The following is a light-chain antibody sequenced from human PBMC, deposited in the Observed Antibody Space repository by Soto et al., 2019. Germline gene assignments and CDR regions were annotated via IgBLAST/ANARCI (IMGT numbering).Light chain of an antibody. CDR2: KVS. V-gene: IGKV2-30*01. CDR3: MLGTHLPWT. J-gene: IGKJ1*01. Sequence: QSPLSLPVTPGEAASISCRSSQNLLYSNGYNYLDWFKKRPGRSPRRLIYKVSNRDSGVPARFSGSGSGTDFALKISRVEAEDVGVYYCMLGTHLPWTSGQ. CDR1: QNLLYSNGYNY.